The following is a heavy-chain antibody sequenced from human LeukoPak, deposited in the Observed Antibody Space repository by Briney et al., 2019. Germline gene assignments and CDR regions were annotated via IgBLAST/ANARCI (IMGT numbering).Heavy chain of an antibody. D-gene: IGHD3-9*01. CDR3: ATGDTLTGYYVYFDY. J-gene: IGHJ4*02. CDR2: FDPEDGET. Sequence: ASVKVSCKVSGYTLTELSMHWVRQAPGKGLEWMGGFDPEDGETIYAQKFQGRVTMTEDTSTDTAYMELSSLRSEDTAVYYCATGDTLTGYYVYFDYWGQGTLVTVSS. V-gene: IGHV1-24*01. CDR1: GYTLTELS.